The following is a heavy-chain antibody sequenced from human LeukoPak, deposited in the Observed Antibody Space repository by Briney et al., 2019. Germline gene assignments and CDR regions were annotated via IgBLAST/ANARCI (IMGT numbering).Heavy chain of an antibody. V-gene: IGHV3-23*01. Sequence: GGSLRLSCAASGFTFSSYAMSWVRQAPGKGLEWVSAISGIGGSTYYADSGKGRFTLGRDNSKNTLYLQMNSLRDEDTAVYYCAKIRPLTVTTRSFDYWGQGPLVTVSS. D-gene: IGHD4-11*01. J-gene: IGHJ4*02. CDR2: ISGIGGST. CDR1: GFTFSSYA. CDR3: AKIRPLTVTTRSFDY.